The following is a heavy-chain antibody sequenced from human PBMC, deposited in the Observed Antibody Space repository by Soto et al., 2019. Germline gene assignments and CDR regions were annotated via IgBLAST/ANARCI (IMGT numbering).Heavy chain of an antibody. Sequence: QVQLVQSGAEVKKPGASVKVSCKASGYTFTSYDINWVRQATGQGLEWMGWMNPNSGNTGYAQKFQGIVTMTRNTSISTAYMELSSLRSEDTAVYYCARVDVDGYNYGDWFDPWGQGTLVTVSS. CDR3: ARVDVDGYNYGDWFDP. CDR1: GYTFTSYD. J-gene: IGHJ5*02. D-gene: IGHD5-12*01. CDR2: MNPNSGNT. V-gene: IGHV1-8*01.